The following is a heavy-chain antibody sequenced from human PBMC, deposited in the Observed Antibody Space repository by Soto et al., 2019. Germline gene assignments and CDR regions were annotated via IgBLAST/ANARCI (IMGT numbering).Heavy chain of an antibody. CDR3: AKGANFYYGMDV. V-gene: IGHV3-23*01. Sequence: GGSLRLSCAASGFSFSSYAMSWVRQAPGKGLEWVSAISGSGTSTFYADSVRGRFTISRDNSKNTMNLQMNSLRAEDTAVYYCAKGANFYYGMDVWGQGT. CDR2: ISGSGTST. J-gene: IGHJ6*01. CDR1: GFSFSSYA.